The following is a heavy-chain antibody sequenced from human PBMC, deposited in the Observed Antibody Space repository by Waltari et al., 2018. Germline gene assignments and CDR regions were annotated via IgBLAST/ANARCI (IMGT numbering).Heavy chain of an antibody. CDR2: IYGGGSPT. J-gene: IGHJ4*02. CDR1: GFAFSTYA. CDR3: AKDLRDYSNDY. V-gene: IGHV3-23*03. D-gene: IGHD4-4*01. Sequence: EVQLLESGGGLVQPGGSLRLYCAASGFAFSTYAMPCARQAPGKGLEWVSLIYGGGSPTHYADSVKGRFTISRDDSKNTLFLEMNSLRVEDTAVYYCAKDLRDYSNDYWGQGTLVTVSS.